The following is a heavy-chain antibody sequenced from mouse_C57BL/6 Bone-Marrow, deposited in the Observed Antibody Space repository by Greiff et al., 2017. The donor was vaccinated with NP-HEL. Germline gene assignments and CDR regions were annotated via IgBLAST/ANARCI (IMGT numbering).Heavy chain of an antibody. V-gene: IGHV1-66*01. D-gene: IGHD2-4*01. Sequence: VQLQQSGPELVKPGASVKISCKASGYSFTSYYIHWVKQRPGQGLEWIGWIYLGSGNTKYNEKFKGKATLTADTSSSTAYMQLSSLTSEDSAVYYCARKEVYYDYDGFAYWGQGTLVTVSA. CDR1: GYSFTSYY. CDR2: IYLGSGNT. J-gene: IGHJ3*01. CDR3: ARKEVYYDYDGFAY.